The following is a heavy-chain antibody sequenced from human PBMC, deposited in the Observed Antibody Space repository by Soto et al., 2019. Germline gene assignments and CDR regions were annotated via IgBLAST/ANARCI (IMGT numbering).Heavy chain of an antibody. V-gene: IGHV4-59*12. CDR1: GGSISGYH. Sequence: SETLSLTCSISGGSISGYHWNWIRQTPGKGVEWIGYFHNSGNPKYSSSLKSRVTMSLDMSNNQFSLKLTSVTAADTAVYYCATLPPRIVVVVSPIPTWGQGTPVTVSS. CDR2: FHNSGNP. D-gene: IGHD2-21*02. J-gene: IGHJ5*02. CDR3: ATLPPRIVVVVSPIPT.